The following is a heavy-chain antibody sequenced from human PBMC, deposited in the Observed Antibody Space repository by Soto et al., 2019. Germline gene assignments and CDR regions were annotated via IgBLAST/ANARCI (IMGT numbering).Heavy chain of an antibody. CDR2: INGSSSTM. CDR1: GFTFGIYS. V-gene: IGHV3-48*02. J-gene: IGHJ5*02. D-gene: IGHD2-15*01. CDR3: ARGXRXXCSGDRCFSDGLFLS. Sequence: EVQLVESGGGLVQRGGSLRLSCAASGFTFGIYSMNWVRQAPGKGLEWISYINGSSSTMYYADSVKGRFIISRDNADNSLYLQMNSLRXXXTAVYYXARGXRXXCSGDRCFSDGLFLSWGQGTLVTVSS.